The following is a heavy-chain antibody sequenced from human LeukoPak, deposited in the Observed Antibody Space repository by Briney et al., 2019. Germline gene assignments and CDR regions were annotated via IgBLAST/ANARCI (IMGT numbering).Heavy chain of an antibody. Sequence: SVKVSCKASGGTFRSYAISWVRQAPGQGLEWMGGIIPIFGTANYAQKFQGRVTITTDESTSTAYMELSSLRSEGTAVYYCASPERSSGYYYEYWGQGTLVTVSS. CDR1: GGTFRSYA. CDR3: ASPERSSGYYYEY. J-gene: IGHJ4*02. D-gene: IGHD3-22*01. CDR2: IIPIFGTA. V-gene: IGHV1-69*05.